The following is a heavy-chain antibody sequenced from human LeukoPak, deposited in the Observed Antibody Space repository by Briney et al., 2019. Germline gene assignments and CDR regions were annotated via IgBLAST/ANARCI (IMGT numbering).Heavy chain of an antibody. V-gene: IGHV3-30-3*01. CDR3: ASLDQPDY. CDR1: GFTFSSYA. CDR2: ISYDGSNK. J-gene: IGHJ4*02. Sequence: PGGSLRLSCAASGFTFSSYAMHWVRQAPGKGLEWVAVISYDGSNKYYADSVKGRFTISRDNSKNTLYLQMNSLRAEDTAVYYCASLDQPDYGGKGPLATVPS.